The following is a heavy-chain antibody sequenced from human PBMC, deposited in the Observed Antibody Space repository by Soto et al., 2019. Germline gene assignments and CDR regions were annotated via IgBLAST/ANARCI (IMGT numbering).Heavy chain of an antibody. J-gene: IGHJ6*03. CDR1: GGSISSYY. CDR2: IYYSGST. Sequence: QVQLQESGPGLVKPSETLSLTCTVSGGSISSYYWSWIRQPPGKGLEWIGYIYYSGSTNYNPSLKSRVTISVDTSKNQFSLKLSSVTAADTAVYYCARLQLVSGGSAHYSCYMDVWGKGTTVTVSS. V-gene: IGHV4-59*08. D-gene: IGHD6-13*01. CDR3: ARLQLVSGGSAHYSCYMDV.